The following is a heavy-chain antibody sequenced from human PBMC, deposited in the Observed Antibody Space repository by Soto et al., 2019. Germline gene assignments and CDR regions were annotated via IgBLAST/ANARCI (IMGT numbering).Heavy chain of an antibody. V-gene: IGHV1-2*02. D-gene: IGHD3-3*01. J-gene: IGHJ4*02. Sequence: ASVKVSCKASGYTFTGYYMHWVRQAPGQGLEWMGWINPNSGGTNYAQKFQGRVTMTRDTSISTAYMELSRLRSDDTAVYYCARIWSNLLRFLERIDYWGQGNLVTVSS. CDR3: ARIWSNLLRFLERIDY. CDR2: INPNSGGT. CDR1: GYTFTGYY.